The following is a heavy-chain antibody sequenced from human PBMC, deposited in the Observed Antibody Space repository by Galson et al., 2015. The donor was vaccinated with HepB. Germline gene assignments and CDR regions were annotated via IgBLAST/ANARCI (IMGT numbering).Heavy chain of an antibody. CDR2: ISYDGSNK. CDR1: GFTFSSYA. CDR3: ARGRPYDSSGYYSD. D-gene: IGHD3-22*01. Sequence: SLRLSCAASGFTFSSYAMHWVRQAPGKGLEWVAVISYDGSNKYYADSVKGRFTISRDNSKNTLYLQMNSLRAEDTAVYYCARGRPYDSSGYYSDWGQGTLVTVSS. V-gene: IGHV3-30-3*01. J-gene: IGHJ4*02.